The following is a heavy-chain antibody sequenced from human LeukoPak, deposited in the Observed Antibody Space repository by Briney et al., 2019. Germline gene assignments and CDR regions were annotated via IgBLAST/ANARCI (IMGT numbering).Heavy chain of an antibody. V-gene: IGHV1-18*01. CDR1: GYTFTSYG. Sequence: ASVKVSCKASGYTFTSYGISWVRQAPGQGLEWMGWISAYNGNTNFAQKLQGRVTMTTDTSTSTVYMELRSLRSDDTAVYYCARGEGGYSISWYDYWGQGTLVTVSS. J-gene: IGHJ4*02. CDR3: ARGEGGYSISWYDY. CDR2: ISAYNGNT. D-gene: IGHD6-13*01.